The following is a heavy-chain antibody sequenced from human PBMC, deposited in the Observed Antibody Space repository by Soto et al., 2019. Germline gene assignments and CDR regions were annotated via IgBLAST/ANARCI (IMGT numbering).Heavy chain of an antibody. D-gene: IGHD2-15*01. V-gene: IGHV3-21*01. J-gene: IGHJ4*02. CDR3: ARDSIYCSGGSCYSSIDY. Sequence: EVQLVESGGGLVKPGGSLRLSCAASGFTFSSYSMNWVRQAPGKGLEWVSSISSSSSYIYYADSVKGRFTISRDNAKNSLDLQMHSLRAEDTAVYYCARDSIYCSGGSCYSSIDYWGQGTLVTVSS. CDR1: GFTFSSYS. CDR2: ISSSSSYI.